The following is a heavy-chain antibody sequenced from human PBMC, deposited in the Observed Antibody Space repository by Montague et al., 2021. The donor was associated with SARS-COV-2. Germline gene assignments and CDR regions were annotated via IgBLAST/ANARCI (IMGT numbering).Heavy chain of an antibody. D-gene: IGHD2-2*01. CDR1: GGSISSGGYY. Sequence: TLSLACTVSGGSISSGGYYWSWIRQHPGKGLEWIGYIYYSGSTYYNPSLKSRVTISVDTSKNQFSLKLSSVTAADTAVYYCAREPRVGQLLSIYYYGMYVWGQGTPVTVSS. CDR3: AREPRVGQLLSIYYYGMYV. J-gene: IGHJ6*02. V-gene: IGHV4-31*03. CDR2: IYYSGST.